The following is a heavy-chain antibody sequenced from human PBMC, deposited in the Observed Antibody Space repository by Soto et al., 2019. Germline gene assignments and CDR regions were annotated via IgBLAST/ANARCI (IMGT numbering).Heavy chain of an antibody. J-gene: IGHJ5*02. Sequence: GASVKVSCKASGYTFTSYGISWVRQAPGQGLEWMGWISAYNGNTNYAQKLQGRVTMTTDTSTSTAYMELRSLRSDDTAVYYCARVLPQYSSSWYWFDPWGQGTLVTVSS. D-gene: IGHD6-13*01. CDR1: GYTFTSYG. CDR3: ARVLPQYSSSWYWFDP. CDR2: ISAYNGNT. V-gene: IGHV1-18*01.